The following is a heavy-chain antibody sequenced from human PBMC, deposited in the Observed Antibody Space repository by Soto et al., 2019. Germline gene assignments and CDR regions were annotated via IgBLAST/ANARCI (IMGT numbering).Heavy chain of an antibody. J-gene: IGHJ4*02. D-gene: IGHD3-10*01. Sequence: GGSLRLSCAASGFTFSSYAMSWVRQAPGKGLEWVSAISGSGGSTYYADSVKGRFTISRDNSKNTLYLQMNSLRAEDTAVYYCAKRPGGVIMVRGVPLGYWGQGTLVTVSS. CDR2: ISGSGGST. CDR3: AKRPGGVIMVRGVPLGY. CDR1: GFTFSSYA. V-gene: IGHV3-23*01.